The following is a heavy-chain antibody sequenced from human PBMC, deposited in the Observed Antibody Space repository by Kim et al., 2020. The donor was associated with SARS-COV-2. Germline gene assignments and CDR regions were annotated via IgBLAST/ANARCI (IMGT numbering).Heavy chain of an antibody. Sequence: GGSLRLSCAASGFTFSSYAMSWVRQAPGKGLEWVSAISGSGGSTYYADSVKGRFTISRDNSKNTLYLQMNSLRAEDTAVYYCAKDREYYDSSGYLLGYWGQGTLVTVSS. CDR2: ISGSGGST. J-gene: IGHJ4*02. V-gene: IGHV3-23*01. D-gene: IGHD3-22*01. CDR1: GFTFSSYA. CDR3: AKDREYYDSSGYLLGY.